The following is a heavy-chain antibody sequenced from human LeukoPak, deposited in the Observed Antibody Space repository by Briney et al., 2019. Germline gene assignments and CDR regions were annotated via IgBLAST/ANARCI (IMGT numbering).Heavy chain of an antibody. J-gene: IGHJ4*02. CDR1: GGSISSGDYY. V-gene: IGHV4-30-4*01. CDR2: IYYSGST. CDR3: ARDHYGDYRFDY. Sequence: SETLSLTCTVSGGSISSGDYYWSWIRQPPGKGLEWIGYIYYSGSTYYNPSLKSRVTISVDTSKNQFSLKLSSVTAADTSVYYCARDHYGDYRFDYLGQRTLVTVSS. D-gene: IGHD4-17*01.